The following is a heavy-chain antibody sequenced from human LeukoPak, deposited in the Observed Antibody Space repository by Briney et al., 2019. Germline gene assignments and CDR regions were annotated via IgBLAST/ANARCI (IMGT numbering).Heavy chain of an antibody. CDR3: ARDQGEYYGSGNDY. CDR1: GLTFSSYA. Sequence: AGGSLRLSCAASGLTFSSYAMHWVRQAPGKGLEWVAVISYDGSNKYYADSVKGRFTISRDNSKNTLYLQMNSLRAEDTAVYYCARDQGEYYGSGNDYWGQGTLVTVSS. J-gene: IGHJ4*02. V-gene: IGHV3-30*01. CDR2: ISYDGSNK. D-gene: IGHD3-10*01.